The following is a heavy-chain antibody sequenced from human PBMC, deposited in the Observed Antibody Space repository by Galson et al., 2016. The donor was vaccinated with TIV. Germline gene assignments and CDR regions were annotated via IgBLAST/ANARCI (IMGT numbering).Heavy chain of an antibody. J-gene: IGHJ3*02. Sequence: SVKVSCKASGYSFTDHYLHWVRQVPGQGPEWMGWINPNSGDTKYRQKFQGRVTMTRDTSINAVYLELSRLISDDTAVYYCARSIEYSTSWADTDAFDIWGQGTMVTVTS. V-gene: IGHV1-2*02. CDR1: GYSFTDHY. CDR3: ARSIEYSTSWADTDAFDI. CDR2: INPNSGDT. D-gene: IGHD6-13*01.